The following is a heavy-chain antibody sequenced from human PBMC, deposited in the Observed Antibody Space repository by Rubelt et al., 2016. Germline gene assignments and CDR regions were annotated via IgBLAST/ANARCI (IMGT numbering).Heavy chain of an antibody. D-gene: IGHD2-15*01. Sequence: QLQLQESGPGLVKPSETLSLTCTVSGGSISSSSYYWGWIRQPPGKGLEWIGSIYYSGSTHYNPSLEGRVTISVDTSKNRFSLKLSSVTAADTAVYYCAKSYCSGGSCYHRWFDPWGQGTLVTVSS. V-gene: IGHV4-39*07. CDR3: AKSYCSGGSCYHRWFDP. J-gene: IGHJ5*02. CDR1: GGSISSSSYY. CDR2: IYYSGST.